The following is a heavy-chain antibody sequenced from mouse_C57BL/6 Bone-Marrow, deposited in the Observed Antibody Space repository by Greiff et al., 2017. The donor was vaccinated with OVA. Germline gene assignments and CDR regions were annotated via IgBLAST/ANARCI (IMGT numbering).Heavy chain of an antibody. D-gene: IGHD1-1*01. J-gene: IGHJ2*01. CDR2: ILPGSGST. CDR3: ARRYYGSSYYFDY. Sequence: VKLVESGAELMKPGASVKLSCKATGYTFTGYWIEWVKQRPGHGLEWIGEILPGSGSTNYNEKFKGKATFTAYTSSNTAYMQLSSLTTEDSAIYYCARRYYGSSYYFDYWGQGTTLTVSS. CDR1: GYTFTGYW. V-gene: IGHV1-9*01.